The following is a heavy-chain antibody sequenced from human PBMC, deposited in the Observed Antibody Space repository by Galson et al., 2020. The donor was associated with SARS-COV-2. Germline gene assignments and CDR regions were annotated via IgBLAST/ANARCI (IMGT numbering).Heavy chain of an antibody. J-gene: IGHJ4*02. CDR2: IYYSGST. V-gene: IGHV4-59*01. CDR3: ARTQYDSRGYDY. Sequence: SETLSLTCTVPGGSIGFYYWSWIRQPPGKGLEWIGYIYYSGSTNYSPSLKSRVTMSVDTSENQFSLNLSSVTAADTAVYYCARTQYDSRGYDYWGQGTLVTVSS. CDR1: GGSIGFYY. D-gene: IGHD3-22*01.